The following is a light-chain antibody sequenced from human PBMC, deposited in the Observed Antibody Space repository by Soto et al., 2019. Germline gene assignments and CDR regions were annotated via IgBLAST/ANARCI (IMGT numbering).Light chain of an antibody. J-gene: IGKJ5*01. V-gene: IGKV3-11*01. CDR2: DAS. CDR1: QSVSSY. CDR3: QQRSNWPPST. Sequence: EIVLTQSPATLSLSPGERATLSCRPSQSVSSYLAWYQQKPGQAPRLLIYDASNRATGSPARFSGSGSGTDFSLTISSLEPEDFAVYYCQQRSNWPPSTFGQGTRLEIK.